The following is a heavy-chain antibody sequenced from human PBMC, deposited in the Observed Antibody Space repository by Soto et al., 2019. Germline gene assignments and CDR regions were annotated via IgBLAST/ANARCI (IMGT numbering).Heavy chain of an antibody. D-gene: IGHD2-21*02. CDR1: GGSVSSSIYY. V-gene: IGHV4-61*01. Sequence: WETLSLTCTVSGGSVSSSIYYWSWIRQPPGKGLEWIGYIYYSGSTTYNPSLKSRVTISVDASKNQFSLKVNSVTAADTAVYYCARGLGDCGGDCYSDFPDYWGQGTLVTVSS. CDR3: ARGLGDCGGDCYSDFPDY. J-gene: IGHJ4*02. CDR2: IYYSGST.